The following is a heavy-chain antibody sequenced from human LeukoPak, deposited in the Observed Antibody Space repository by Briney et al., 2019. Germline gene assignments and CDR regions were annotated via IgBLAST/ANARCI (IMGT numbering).Heavy chain of an antibody. J-gene: IGHJ4*02. V-gene: IGHV3-21*01. Sequence: GGSLRLSCAASGFTFSSYSMNWVRQAPGKGLEWVSSISSSSSYIYYADSVKGRFTISRDNAKNSLYLQMNSLRAEDTAVYYCARPYDYVWGSYHPIDYWGQGTLVTVSS. CDR1: GFTFSSYS. CDR3: ARPYDYVWGSYHPIDY. D-gene: IGHD3-16*02. CDR2: ISSSSSYI.